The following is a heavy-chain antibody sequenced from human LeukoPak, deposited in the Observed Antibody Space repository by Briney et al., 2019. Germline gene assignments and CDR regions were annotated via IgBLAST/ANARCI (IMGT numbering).Heavy chain of an antibody. J-gene: IGHJ6*03. CDR3: TSGTLSYYYMDV. CDR2: IYYSGST. Sequence: SETLSLTCTVPGVSISSYYWSWIRQPPGKGLEWIGYIYYSGSTNYNPSPKSRVTISVDTSKNQFSLKLSSVTAADTAVYYCTSGTLSYYYMDVWGKGTTVTISS. V-gene: IGHV4-59*01. CDR1: GVSISSYY. D-gene: IGHD1-14*01.